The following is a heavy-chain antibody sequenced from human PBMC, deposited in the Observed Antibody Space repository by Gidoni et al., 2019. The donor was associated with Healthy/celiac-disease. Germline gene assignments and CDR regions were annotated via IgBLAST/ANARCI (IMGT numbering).Heavy chain of an antibody. CDR3: ARQTDYGGNPPHLVVPSIDY. CDR1: GGSIRSSSYS. D-gene: IGHD4-17*01. CDR2: IYYSGST. J-gene: IGHJ4*02. Sequence: QLQLQESAPGLVKPSETLSPTCTVSGGSIRSSSYSCGWIRQPPGKGLEWIGSIYYSGSTYYNPSLKSRVTISVDTSKNQFSLKLSSVTAADTAVYYCARQTDYGGNPPHLVVPSIDYWGQGTLVTVSS. V-gene: IGHV4-39*01.